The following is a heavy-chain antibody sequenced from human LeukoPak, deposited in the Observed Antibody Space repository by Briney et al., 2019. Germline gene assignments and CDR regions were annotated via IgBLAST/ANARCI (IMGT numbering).Heavy chain of an antibody. CDR1: GFTVSSNY. J-gene: IGHJ4*02. D-gene: IGHD3-10*01. CDR3: ARDLKTYHYGSGSYRPFDY. Sequence: GGSLRLSCAASGFTVSSNYMSWVRQAPGKGLEWISYISTSSKTIHYADSVKGRFTISRDNVKNSLYLQMNSLRAEDTAVYYCARDLKTYHYGSGSYRPFDYWGQGTLVTVSS. CDR2: ISTSSKTI. V-gene: IGHV3-48*04.